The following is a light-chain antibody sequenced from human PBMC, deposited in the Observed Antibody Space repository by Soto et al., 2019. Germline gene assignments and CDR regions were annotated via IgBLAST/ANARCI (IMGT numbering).Light chain of an antibody. J-gene: IGLJ1*01. V-gene: IGLV2-8*01. CDR3: CSYAGSSTLV. Sequence: QYALTQPPSASGSPGQSVTISCTGNSSDVGGHNYVSWYQQLPGKAPKLIMYDVTKRPSGVPDRFSGSKSGNTASLTISGLQAEDEADYYCCSYAGSSTLVFGTGTKLTVL. CDR2: DVT. CDR1: SSDVGGHNY.